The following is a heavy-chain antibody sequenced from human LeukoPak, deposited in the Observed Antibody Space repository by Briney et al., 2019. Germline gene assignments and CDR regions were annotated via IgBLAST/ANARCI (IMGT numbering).Heavy chain of an antibody. Sequence: GGSLRLSCAASGFTFGSSAMSWVRQAPGKGLEWVSSIGGSGSGGSTYYADSVKGRFTISRDNSKNTLYLQMNSLRAEDTAVYYCAKERNPYTAMVTYFDYWGQGTLVTVSS. CDR1: GFTFGSSA. J-gene: IGHJ4*02. V-gene: IGHV3-23*01. CDR3: AKERNPYTAMVTYFDY. D-gene: IGHD5-18*01. CDR2: IGGSGSGGST.